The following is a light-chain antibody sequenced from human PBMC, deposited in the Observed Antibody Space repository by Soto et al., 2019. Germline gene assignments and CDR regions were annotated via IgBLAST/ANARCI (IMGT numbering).Light chain of an antibody. J-gene: IGKJ1*01. CDR2: GAS. Sequence: EIVLTQSPGTLSLSPGERATLFCRASQSVSSNYLAWYQQKPGQAPRLLIYGASSRATGIPDRFSGSGSGTDFTLTISRLEPEDFAVYYCQQYDSSPWMFGQGTKVEIK. CDR1: QSVSSNY. V-gene: IGKV3-20*01. CDR3: QQYDSSPWM.